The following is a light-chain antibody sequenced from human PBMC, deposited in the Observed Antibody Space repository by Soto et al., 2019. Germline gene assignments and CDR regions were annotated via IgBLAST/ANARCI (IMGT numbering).Light chain of an antibody. CDR3: SSYTSGSSRVV. Sequence: QSALTQPASVSGSPGQSITVSCTGTSSDVGGYNYVSWYQQHPGKAPKVMIYDVSKRPSGVSNRFSGSKSGNTASLTISGLQVEDEAGYYCSSYTSGSSRVVFGGGTKLTVL. J-gene: IGLJ2*01. V-gene: IGLV2-14*03. CDR1: SSDVGGYNY. CDR2: DVS.